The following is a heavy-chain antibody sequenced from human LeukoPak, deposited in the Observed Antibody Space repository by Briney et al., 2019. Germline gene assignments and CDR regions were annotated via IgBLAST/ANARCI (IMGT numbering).Heavy chain of an antibody. CDR2: INPNSGDT. Sequence: WASVKVSCKASGYTFTVYYMHWVRQAPGQGLEWMGRINPNSGDTNYAQKFQDRVTMTRDTSISTAYMELSRLRSDDTAVYYCARGWFGELKVDYWGQGTLVTVSS. V-gene: IGHV1-2*06. D-gene: IGHD3-10*01. CDR1: GYTFTVYY. J-gene: IGHJ4*02. CDR3: ARGWFGELKVDY.